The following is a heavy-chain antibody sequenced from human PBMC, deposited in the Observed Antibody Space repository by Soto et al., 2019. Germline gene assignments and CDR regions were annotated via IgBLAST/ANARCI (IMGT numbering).Heavy chain of an antibody. Sequence: QVQLQQWGAGLLKPSETLSLTCAVYGGSFSGYYWSWIRQPPGKGLEWIGEINHSGSTNYNPTRKSRVTISVDTSTNQFSLKLSSVTAADTAVYYCARGSDIVLGDDAFDIWGQGTMVTVSS. CDR2: INHSGST. V-gene: IGHV4-34*01. D-gene: IGHD2-15*01. CDR3: ARGSDIVLGDDAFDI. J-gene: IGHJ3*02. CDR1: GGSFSGYY.